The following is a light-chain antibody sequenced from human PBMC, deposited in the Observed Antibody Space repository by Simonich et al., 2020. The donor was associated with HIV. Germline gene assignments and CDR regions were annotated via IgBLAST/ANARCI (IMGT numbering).Light chain of an antibody. V-gene: IGKV3-15*01. CDR1: QSVRSN. Sequence: EIVMTQSPATLSVSPGERATLSCRASQSVRSNLAWYQQKPGQAPRLLIYGASTRATAIPARFSGSGSGTEFTLTISSLQSEDFAVYYCQYYNNWPTFGQGTKVEIK. CDR2: GAS. CDR3: QYYNNWPT. J-gene: IGKJ1*01.